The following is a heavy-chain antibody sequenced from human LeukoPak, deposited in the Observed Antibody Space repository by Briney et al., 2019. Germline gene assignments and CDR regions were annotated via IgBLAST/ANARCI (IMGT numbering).Heavy chain of an antibody. J-gene: IGHJ5*02. D-gene: IGHD2-21*02. CDR1: GYTFTGYY. CDR3: ARDCGGDCGTFDP. CDR2: INPNSGGT. Sequence: GASVKVSCKASGYTFTGYYMHWVRQAPGQGLEWMGWINPNSGGTNYAQKFQGRVTMTRDTSISTAYMELSRLRSDDTAVYYCARDCGGDCGTFDPWGQGTLVTVSS. V-gene: IGHV1-2*02.